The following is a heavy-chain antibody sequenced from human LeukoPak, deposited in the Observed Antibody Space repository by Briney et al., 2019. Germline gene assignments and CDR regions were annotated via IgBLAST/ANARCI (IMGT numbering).Heavy chain of an antibody. CDR2: ISAYNGNT. CDR3: ARVLYRYGSGTYGWFDP. D-gene: IGHD3-10*01. V-gene: IGHV1-18*01. Sequence: ASVKVSCKASGYTFSSSGISWVRQAPGQGLEWMGWISAYNGNTNCAQKLQGRVTMTTDTSTSTAYMELRSLRSDDTAVYYCARVLYRYGSGTYGWFDPWGQGTLVTVSS. J-gene: IGHJ5*02. CDR1: GYTFSSSG.